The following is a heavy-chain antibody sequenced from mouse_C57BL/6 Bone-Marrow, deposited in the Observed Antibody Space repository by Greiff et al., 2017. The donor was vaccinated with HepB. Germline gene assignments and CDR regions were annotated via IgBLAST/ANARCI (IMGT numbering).Heavy chain of an antibody. Sequence: EVKLMESGPGLVKPSQSLSLTCSVTGYSITSGYYWNWIRQFPGNKLEWMGYISYDGSNNYNPSLKNRISITRDTSKNQFFLKLNSVTTEDTATYYCATAPYYYGSSSYYFDYWGQGTTLTVSS. CDR2: ISYDGSN. CDR3: ATAPYYYGSSSYYFDY. V-gene: IGHV3-6*01. D-gene: IGHD1-1*01. CDR1: GYSITSGYY. J-gene: IGHJ2*01.